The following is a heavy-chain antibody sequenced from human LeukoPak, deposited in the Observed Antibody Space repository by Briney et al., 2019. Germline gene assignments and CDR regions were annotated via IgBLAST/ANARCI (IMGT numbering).Heavy chain of an antibody. D-gene: IGHD6-19*01. CDR2: IYYSGST. J-gene: IGHJ4*02. V-gene: IGHV4-59*01. Sequence: PSETLSLTCTVSGGSISSYYWSWIRQPPGKGLEWLGYIYYSGSTNYNPSLKSRVTISVDTSKNQFSLKLSSVTAADTAVYCCARVRYSSGWYYFGYWGQGTLVTVSS. CDR3: ARVRYSSGWYYFGY. CDR1: GGSISSYY.